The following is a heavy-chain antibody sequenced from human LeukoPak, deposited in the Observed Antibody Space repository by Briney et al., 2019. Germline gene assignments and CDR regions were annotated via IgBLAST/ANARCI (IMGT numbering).Heavy chain of an antibody. J-gene: IGHJ2*01. V-gene: IGHV4-39*01. D-gene: IGHD6-19*01. CDR2: INYSGEN. Sequence: PSETLSLTCTVSDGSISSNDYYWGWIRQPPGEGLEWIGSINYSGENYYNPSLKSRVTMSVDTSKNQFSLRLSSVTAADTADYYCARQRGSGYWCFDLWGRGTLVTVSS. CDR3: ARQRGSGYWCFDL. CDR1: DGSISSNDYY.